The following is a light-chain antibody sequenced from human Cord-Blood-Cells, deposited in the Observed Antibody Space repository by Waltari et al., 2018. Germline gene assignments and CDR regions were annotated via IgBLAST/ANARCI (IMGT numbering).Light chain of an antibody. J-gene: IGLJ2*01. V-gene: IGLV3-25*02. Sequence: SYELTQPPSVSVSPGQTARITCSGDALPKQSAYWYQQKPGQAPVLVIYKDSERPSGIPERFSGSSSGTTVTLTISGVQAEDEVDYYCQSADSSGTYVVFGGGTKLTVL. CDR1: ALPKQS. CDR2: KDS. CDR3: QSADSSGTYVV.